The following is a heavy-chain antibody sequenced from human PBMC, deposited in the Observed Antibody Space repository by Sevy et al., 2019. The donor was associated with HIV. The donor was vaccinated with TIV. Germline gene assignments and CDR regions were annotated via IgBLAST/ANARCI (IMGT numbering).Heavy chain of an antibody. CDR2: IYYNGHI. J-gene: IGHJ4*02. D-gene: IGHD1-26*01. V-gene: IGHV4-59*08. CDR1: GGSITSLY. Sequence: SETLSLTCTVSGGSITSLYWNWIRQPPGKGLEWIANIYYNGHINYNPSLKSRVTLSLDTSKTPFSLRLSSVTAADTAMYYCAGENAWGRGYSWGQGTLVTVSS. CDR3: AGENAWGRGYS.